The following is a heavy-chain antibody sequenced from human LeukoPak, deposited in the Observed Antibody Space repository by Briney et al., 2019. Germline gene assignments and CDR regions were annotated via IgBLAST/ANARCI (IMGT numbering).Heavy chain of an antibody. CDR2: TYYRSTWYN. D-gene: IGHD2-2*01. J-gene: IGHJ5*02. Sequence: SQTLSLTCAISGDIVSSNSVTWNWIRQSPSRGLEWLGRTYYRSTWYNDYAVSVRGRITVNPDTSKNQFSLHLNSVTPEDSAVYYCARRLTQYDCFDPWGQGILVTVSS. CDR1: GDIVSSNSVT. V-gene: IGHV6-1*01. CDR3: ARRLTQYDCFDP.